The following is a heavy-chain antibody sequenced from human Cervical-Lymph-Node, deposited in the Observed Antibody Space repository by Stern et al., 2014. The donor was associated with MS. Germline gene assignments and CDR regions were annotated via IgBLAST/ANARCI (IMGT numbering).Heavy chain of an antibody. CDR3: ARASERSGYYPDYFQY. J-gene: IGHJ1*01. V-gene: IGHV1-69*01. D-gene: IGHD3-22*01. Sequence: QVQLMQSGPEVKKPGSSVKVSCKASGGTFSNYAISWVRQAPGQGLEWMGGLIIIFDTANYAQKFQGRVTISADESTSTAYMELSSLRSEDTAVYYCARASERSGYYPDYFQYWGQGTPVTVSS. CDR1: GGTFSNYA. CDR2: LIIIFDTA.